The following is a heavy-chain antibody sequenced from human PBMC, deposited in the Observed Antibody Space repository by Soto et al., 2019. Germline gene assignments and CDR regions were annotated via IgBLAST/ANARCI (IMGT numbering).Heavy chain of an antibody. CDR3: AREIRGNWNPFDY. D-gene: IGHD1-1*01. CDR1: GFTFSSYA. J-gene: IGHJ4*02. CDR2: ISYDGSNK. V-gene: IGHV3-30-3*01. Sequence: PGGSLRLSCAASGFTFSSYAMHWVRQAPGKGLEWVAVISYDGSNKYYADSVKGRFTISRDNSKNTLYLQMNSLRAEDTAVYYCAREIRGNWNPFDYWGQGTLVTVSS.